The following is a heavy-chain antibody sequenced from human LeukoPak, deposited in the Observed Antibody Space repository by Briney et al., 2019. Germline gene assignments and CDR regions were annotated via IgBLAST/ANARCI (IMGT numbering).Heavy chain of an antibody. CDR1: GFTFSSYA. Sequence: GGSLRLSCAASGFTFSSYAMNWVRQAPGKGLEWVSTISGSGGSKHYADSVEGRFAISRDNSKNTVYLQMNSLRAEDTAIYYCAKLTSASGAYGVDVWGQGTTVTVSS. CDR3: AKLTSASGAYGVDV. V-gene: IGHV3-23*01. J-gene: IGHJ6*02. D-gene: IGHD3-10*01. CDR2: ISGSGGSK.